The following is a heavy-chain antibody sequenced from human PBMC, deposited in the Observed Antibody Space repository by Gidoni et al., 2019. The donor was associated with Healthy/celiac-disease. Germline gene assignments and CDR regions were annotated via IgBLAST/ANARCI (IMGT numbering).Heavy chain of an antibody. D-gene: IGHD1-26*01. CDR3: AKEGASPVGDY. Sequence: EVQLVASGGGLVQLGGSLILSCAASGFTFSSYVMSWVRQAPGKGLEWVSAISGSGGNTYYADSVKGRFTISRDNSKNTLYLQMNSLGAEDTAVYYCAKEGASPVGDYWGQGTLVTVSS. V-gene: IGHV3-23*04. CDR2: ISGSGGNT. CDR1: GFTFSSYV. J-gene: IGHJ4*02.